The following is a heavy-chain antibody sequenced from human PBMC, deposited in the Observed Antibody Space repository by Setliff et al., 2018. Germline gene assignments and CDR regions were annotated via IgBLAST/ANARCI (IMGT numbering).Heavy chain of an antibody. J-gene: IGHJ3*02. D-gene: IGHD3-10*01. Sequence: SVKVSCKASGGTFSSYAISWVRQAPGQGLEWMGGIIPILGIANYAQKFQGRVTITADESTGTAYMELSSLRSEDTAVYYCAMDVFPVVTMVRGPSSDAFDIWGQGTMVTVSS. CDR2: IIPILGIA. CDR1: GGTFSSYA. CDR3: AMDVFPVVTMVRGPSSDAFDI. V-gene: IGHV1-69*10.